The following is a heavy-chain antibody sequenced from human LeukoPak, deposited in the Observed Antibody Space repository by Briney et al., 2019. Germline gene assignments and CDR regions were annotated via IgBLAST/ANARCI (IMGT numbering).Heavy chain of an antibody. CDR3: ARDRITVTTDENYFDY. J-gene: IGHJ4*02. V-gene: IGHV3-7*01. Sequence: PGGSLRLSCAASGFTFSSYWMSWVRQAPGKGLEWVANIKQDGNEKYYVDSVKGRFTISRDNAKNSLYLQMNSLRAEDTAVYYCARDRITVTTDENYFDYWGQGTLVTVSS. CDR1: GFTFSSYW. CDR2: IKQDGNEK. D-gene: IGHD4-11*01.